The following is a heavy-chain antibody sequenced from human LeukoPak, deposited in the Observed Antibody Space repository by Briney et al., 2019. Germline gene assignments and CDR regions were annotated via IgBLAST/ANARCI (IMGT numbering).Heavy chain of an antibody. J-gene: IGHJ4*02. CDR1: GFTFSTNS. CDR3: AKDREGGYCYGGSCSFDY. D-gene: IGHD2-15*01. Sequence: GGSLRLSCAASGFTFSTNSMNWVRQAPGKGLEWVSSISSSSSYMFYADSVKGRFTISRDNAKKSLYLQMNSLRAEDTAVYYCAKDREGGYCYGGSCSFDYWGQGILVTVFS. CDR2: ISSSSSYM. V-gene: IGHV3-21*04.